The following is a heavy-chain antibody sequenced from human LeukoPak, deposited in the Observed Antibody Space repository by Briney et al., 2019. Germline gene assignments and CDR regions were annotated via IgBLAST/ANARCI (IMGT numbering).Heavy chain of an antibody. CDR3: ARGPSIQLWPDPYYYYGMDV. CDR1: GGSISSSNW. Sequence: PSGTLSLTCAVSGGSISSSNWWSWVRQPPGKGLEWIGYIYYSGSTNYNPSLKSRVTISVDTSKNQFSLKLSSVTAADTAVYYCARGPSIQLWPDPYYYYGMDVWGQGTTVTVSS. D-gene: IGHD5-18*01. CDR2: IYYSGST. J-gene: IGHJ6*02. V-gene: IGHV4-4*02.